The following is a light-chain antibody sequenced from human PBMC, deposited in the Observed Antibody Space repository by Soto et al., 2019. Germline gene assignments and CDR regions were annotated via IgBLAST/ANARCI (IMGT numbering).Light chain of an antibody. CDR3: SSYTNSTTQV. V-gene: IGLV2-14*01. J-gene: IGLJ1*01. CDR1: SSDVGRYNF. Sequence: QSVLTQPASVSGSPGQSITISCTGTSSDVGRYNFVSWYQRHPGKAPQLMIYAVTNRPSGVSNRFSGSKSGNTAYLTISGLQAEDEADYYCSSYTNSTTQVFGTGTKVTVL. CDR2: AVT.